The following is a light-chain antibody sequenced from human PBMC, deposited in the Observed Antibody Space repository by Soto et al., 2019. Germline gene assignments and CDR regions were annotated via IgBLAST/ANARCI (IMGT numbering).Light chain of an antibody. CDR1: SSDVGGYNY. V-gene: IGLV2-14*01. CDR2: DAS. Sequence: QSALTQPASVSGSPGQSITISCTGTSSDVGGYNYVSWYQQHPGKAPKLMIYDASNRPSGVSNRFSGSKSGNTASMTISGLQAEDEADYCCNSYTSSSTDVFGTGTKLTVL. CDR3: NSYTSSSTDV. J-gene: IGLJ1*01.